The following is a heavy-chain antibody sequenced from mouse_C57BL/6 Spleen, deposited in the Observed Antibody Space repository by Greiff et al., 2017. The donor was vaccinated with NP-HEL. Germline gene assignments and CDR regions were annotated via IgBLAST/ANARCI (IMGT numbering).Heavy chain of an antibody. D-gene: IGHD2-3*01. V-gene: IGHV1-53*01. Sequence: VQLQQPGTELVKPGASVKLSCKASGYTFTSYWMHWVKQRPGQGLEWIGNINPSNGGTNYNEKFKSKVTLTVDESSSTAYMQLSSLTSEDSAVCYWAGGDGYYLYFCYWGQGTTLTVSS. CDR3: AGGDGYYLYFCY. CDR1: GYTFTSYW. J-gene: IGHJ2*01. CDR2: INPSNGGT.